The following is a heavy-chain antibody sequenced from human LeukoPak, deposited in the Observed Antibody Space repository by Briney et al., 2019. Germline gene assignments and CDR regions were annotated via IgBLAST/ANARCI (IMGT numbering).Heavy chain of an antibody. CDR2: IYTSGST. Sequence: PSETLSLTCTVSGGSISSYYWSWIRQPAGKGLEWIGRIYTSGSTNYNPSLKSRVTMSVDTSKNQFSLKLSSVTAADTAVYYCARDLSAGKYCSSTSCFPLWDGFDPWGQGTLVTVSS. D-gene: IGHD2-2*01. CDR3: ARDLSAGKYCSSTSCFPLWDGFDP. J-gene: IGHJ5*02. V-gene: IGHV4-4*07. CDR1: GGSISSYY.